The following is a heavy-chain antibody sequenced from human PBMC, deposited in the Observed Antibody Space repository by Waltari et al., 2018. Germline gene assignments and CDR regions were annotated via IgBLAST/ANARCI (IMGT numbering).Heavy chain of an antibody. D-gene: IGHD3-22*01. V-gene: IGHV3-7*01. CDR3: ARDQWFAFDI. Sequence: EVQLVESGGGLVQPGGSLRLSCAASGSTLRSYWMSWVRQAPGKGPEWVANIKKDGSEEYYVDSVRGRFTISRDNAKNSLYLQMNSLRPEDTAVYYCARDQWFAFDIWGQGTMVTVSS. CDR2: IKKDGSEE. CDR1: GSTLRSYW. J-gene: IGHJ3*02.